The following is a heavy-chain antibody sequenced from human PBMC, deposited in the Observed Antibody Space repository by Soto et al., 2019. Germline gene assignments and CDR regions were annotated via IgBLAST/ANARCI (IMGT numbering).Heavy chain of an antibody. CDR3: ARDGKYAPPFDY. Sequence: GGSLRLSCAASGFTFSSYAIHFFRQAPCKGLEWVAVISYDGSNKYYADSVKGRFTISRDNSKNTLYLQMNSLRAEDTAVYYCARDGKYAPPFDYWGQGTLVTVSS. CDR1: GFTFSSYA. V-gene: IGHV3-30-3*01. J-gene: IGHJ4*02. CDR2: ISYDGSNK. D-gene: IGHD2-8*01.